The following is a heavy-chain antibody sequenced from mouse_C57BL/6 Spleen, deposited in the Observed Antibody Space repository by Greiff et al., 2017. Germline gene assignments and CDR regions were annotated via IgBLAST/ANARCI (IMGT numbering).Heavy chain of an antibody. CDR2: IYPGDGDT. CDR3: ARWNGNYVGYYYAMDY. Sequence: QVQLQQSGAELVKPGASVKISCKASGYAFSSYWMNWVKQRPGKGLEWIGQIYPGDGDTNYNGKFKGKATLTADKSSGTAYMQLSSLTSEDSAVYFCARWNGNYVGYYYAMDYWGQGTSVTVSS. CDR1: GYAFSSYW. V-gene: IGHV1-80*01. D-gene: IGHD2-1*01. J-gene: IGHJ4*01.